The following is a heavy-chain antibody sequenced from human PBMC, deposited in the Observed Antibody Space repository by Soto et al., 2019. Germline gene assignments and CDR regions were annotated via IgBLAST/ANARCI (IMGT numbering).Heavy chain of an antibody. CDR3: EIDKPFGGTIGSAFDS. CDR1: VFTFNNYG. V-gene: IGHV3-33*01. D-gene: IGHD3-16*01. CDR2: IWYDASNK. J-gene: IGHJ4*02. Sequence: QVQVVEAGGGVVQPGKSLRLSCAASVFTFNNYGMHWVRQAPGKGLEWGAVIWYDASNKYYADSVKGRFTISRDNSKNTLYLQMSSLRGEDTAVYYCEIDKPFGGTIGSAFDSWGQGTLVTVSS.